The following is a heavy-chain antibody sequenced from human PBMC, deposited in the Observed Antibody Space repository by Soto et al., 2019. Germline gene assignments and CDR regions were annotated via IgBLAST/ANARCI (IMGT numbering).Heavy chain of an antibody. CDR3: ARVVGGYYYGMDV. CDR1: VGSISSGDYY. Sequence: PSETLSLTCTVSVGSISSGDYYWSWIRQPPGKGLEWIGYIYYSGSTYYNPSLKSRVTISVDTSKNQFSLKLSSVTAADTAVYYCARVVGGYYYGMDVWAQGTTVTVSS. J-gene: IGHJ6*02. V-gene: IGHV4-30-4*01. D-gene: IGHD2-2*01. CDR2: IYYSGST.